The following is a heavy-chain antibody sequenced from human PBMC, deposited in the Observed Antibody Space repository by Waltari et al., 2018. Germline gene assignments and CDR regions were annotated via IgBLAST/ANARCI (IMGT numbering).Heavy chain of an antibody. CDR3: ARSAVAAALLFFDY. CDR1: GYTFTSYG. J-gene: IGHJ4*02. CDR2: ISDYNGST. V-gene: IGHV1-18*01. Sequence: QVQLVQSGAEVKKPGASVKVSCKASGYTFTSYGISWVRQAPGQGLEWMGWISDYNGSTSYAQKFQGRVTMTRDTSTSTVYMELSSLRSEDTAVYYCARSAVAAALLFFDYWGQGTLVTVSS. D-gene: IGHD6-19*01.